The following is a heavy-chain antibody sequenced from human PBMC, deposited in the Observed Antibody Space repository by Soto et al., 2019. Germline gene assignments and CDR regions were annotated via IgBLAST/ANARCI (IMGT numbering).Heavy chain of an antibody. CDR1: GGSISSSNW. Sequence: SETLSLTCAVSGGSISSSNWWSWVRQPPGKGLEWIGEIYHSGGTNYNPSLKSRVTISVDKSKNQFSLKLSSVTAADTAVYYCARGPIAVAGTDQNFLDYWGQGTLVTVSS. V-gene: IGHV4-4*02. CDR2: IYHSGGT. CDR3: ARGPIAVAGTDQNFLDY. D-gene: IGHD6-19*01. J-gene: IGHJ4*02.